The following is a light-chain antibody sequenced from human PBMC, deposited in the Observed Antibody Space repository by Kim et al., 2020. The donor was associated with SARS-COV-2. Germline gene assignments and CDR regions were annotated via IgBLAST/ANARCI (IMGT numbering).Light chain of an antibody. CDR2: GAS. CDR1: QSVSSSY. CDR3: QQYGSSPWT. V-gene: IGKV3-20*01. Sequence: PPGERTTLSCRARQSVSSSYLAWYPQKPGQAPRLLIYGASSRATGIPDRFSGSGSGTDFTLTISRLEPEDFAVYYCQQYGSSPWTFGQGTKVEIK. J-gene: IGKJ1*01.